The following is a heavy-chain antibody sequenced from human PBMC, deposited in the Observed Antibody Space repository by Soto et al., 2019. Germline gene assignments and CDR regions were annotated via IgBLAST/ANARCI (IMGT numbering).Heavy chain of an antibody. J-gene: IGHJ4*02. CDR3: AKEREHYDFWSGTLDY. D-gene: IGHD3-3*01. Sequence: GGSLRLSCAASGFTFSSYAMSWVRQAPGKGLEWVSAISGSGGSTYYADSVKGRFTISRDNSKNTLYLQMNSLRAEDTAVYYCAKEREHYDFWSGTLDYWGQGTLVTVSS. CDR1: GFTFSSYA. V-gene: IGHV3-23*01. CDR2: ISGSGGST.